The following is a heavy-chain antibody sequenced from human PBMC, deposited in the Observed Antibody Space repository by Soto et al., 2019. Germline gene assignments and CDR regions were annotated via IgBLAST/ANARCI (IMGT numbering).Heavy chain of an antibody. D-gene: IGHD2-8*02. V-gene: IGHV4-31*03. CDR3: ARMGTGAPTVHGMDV. J-gene: IGHJ6*02. CDR2: IYYSGST. Sequence: NPSETLSLTCTVSGGSISSPYYCSCIRQHPGMGLEWIGFIYYSGSTFYNPSLKSRVTISLDRSKNQFSLKLSSVTAADTAVYFCARMGTGAPTVHGMDVWGQGTTVTVSS. CDR1: GGSISSPYY.